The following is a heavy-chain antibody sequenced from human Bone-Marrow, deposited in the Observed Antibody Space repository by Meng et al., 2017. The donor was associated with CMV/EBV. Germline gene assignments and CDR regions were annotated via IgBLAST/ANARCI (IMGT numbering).Heavy chain of an antibody. D-gene: IGHD3-3*02. CDR3: ARAHPPAPSGIHDY. CDR2: IYYNGIT. Sequence: SETLSLTCTVSGGSISSSNCSWNWIRQPPGKGLEWIGNIYYNGITYHNPSLKSRVTISVDTSKNQFSLKVNSVTAADTAVYYCARAHPPAPSGIHDYWGQGTRVTVSS. J-gene: IGHJ4*02. CDR1: GGSISSSNCS. V-gene: IGHV4-39*07.